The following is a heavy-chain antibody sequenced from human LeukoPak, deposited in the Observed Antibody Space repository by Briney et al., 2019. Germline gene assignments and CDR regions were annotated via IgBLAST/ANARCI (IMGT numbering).Heavy chain of an antibody. D-gene: IGHD6-13*01. CDR1: GGSFSGYY. V-gene: IGHV4-34*01. Sequence: SETLSLTCAVYGGSFSGYYWCWIRQPPGKGLEWIGEINHSGSTNYNPSLKSRVTISVDTSKNQFSLKLSSVTAADTAVYYCAHIAAAGTDAFDIWGQGTMVTVSS. CDR3: AHIAAAGTDAFDI. CDR2: INHSGST. J-gene: IGHJ3*02.